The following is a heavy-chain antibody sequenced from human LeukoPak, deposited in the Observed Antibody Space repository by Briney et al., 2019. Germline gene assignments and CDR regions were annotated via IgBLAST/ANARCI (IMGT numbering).Heavy chain of an antibody. CDR2: TYYRSKWYN. CDR3: ARGVLLYDSSSYWYLDL. D-gene: IGHD3-22*01. CDR1: GDSVSSNSAA. J-gene: IGHJ2*01. V-gene: IGHV6-1*01. Sequence: SQTLSLTCAISGDSVSSNSAAWNWLRQSPSRGLEWLGRTYYRSKWYNDYAVSAKSRITINPDTSKNQFSLQLNSVTPEDTAVYYCARGVLLYDSSSYWYLDLWGRGTLVTVSS.